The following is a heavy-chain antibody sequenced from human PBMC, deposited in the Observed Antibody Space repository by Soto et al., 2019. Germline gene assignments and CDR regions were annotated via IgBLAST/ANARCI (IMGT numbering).Heavy chain of an antibody. CDR3: ARVGTRGNPSGPFDI. J-gene: IGHJ3*02. CDR1: GYVFTSHV. D-gene: IGHD6-25*01. Sequence: ASVKVSCKASGYVFTSHVMHWVRQAPGQRLEWMGWINAGNGYTKYSQKFQGRVTITRDTSASTAFMELSSLRSEDTAVYYCARVGTRGNPSGPFDIWGQGTMVTVS. CDR2: INAGNGYT. V-gene: IGHV1-3*01.